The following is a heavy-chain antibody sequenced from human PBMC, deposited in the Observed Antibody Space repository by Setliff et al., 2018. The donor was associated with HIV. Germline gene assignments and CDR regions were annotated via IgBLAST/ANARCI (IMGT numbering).Heavy chain of an antibody. CDR3: TRSFVVMVAPDAFDI. D-gene: IGHD2-8*01. CDR2: IYSDDTT. J-gene: IGHJ3*02. V-gene: IGHV3-53*01. CDR1: GLNISVNY. Sequence: GGSLRLSCAASGLNISVNYMSWVRQAPGKGLEWVSIIYSDDTTYYGDSVKGRFTVSRDTVKNTVYLQMNSLRVEDTATYYCTRSFVVMVAPDAFDIWGQGTMVTVSS.